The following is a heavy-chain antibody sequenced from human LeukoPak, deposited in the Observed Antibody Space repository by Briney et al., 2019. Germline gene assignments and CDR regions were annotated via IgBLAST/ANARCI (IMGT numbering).Heavy chain of an antibody. CDR1: GYTFSSYD. Sequence: GASVKVSCKASGYTFSSYDINWVRQAPGQGLAWTGWMNPISGHTGYAQKFQGRVTLTWNTSISTAYMEMSGLRSDDTAVYFCARGSDDFDDSVNYWGQGTLVTVSS. CDR3: ARGSDDFDDSVNY. V-gene: IGHV1-8*03. D-gene: IGHD4-17*01. CDR2: MNPISGHT. J-gene: IGHJ4*02.